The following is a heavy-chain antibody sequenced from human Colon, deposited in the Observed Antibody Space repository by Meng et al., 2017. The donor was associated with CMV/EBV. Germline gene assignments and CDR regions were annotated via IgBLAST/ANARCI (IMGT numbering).Heavy chain of an antibody. CDR1: GFRFSSYE. CDR2: ISGTGSIT. CDR3: AKIGKVGTSGWPPDS. J-gene: IGHJ4*02. D-gene: IGHD6-19*01. Sequence: GGSLRLSCAASGFRFSSYEMSWVRQAPGKGPEWVSAISGTGSITYYTDAVKGRFTISGDNSNLYLRMNSLRVEDTAVYFCAKIGKVGTSGWPPDSWGQGTLVTVSS. V-gene: IGHV3-23*01.